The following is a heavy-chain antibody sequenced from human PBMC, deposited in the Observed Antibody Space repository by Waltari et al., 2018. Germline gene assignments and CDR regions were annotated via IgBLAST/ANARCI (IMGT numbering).Heavy chain of an antibody. CDR2: IYYSGST. D-gene: IGHD3-3*01. CDR1: GGSISSSSYY. J-gene: IGHJ3*02. Sequence: QLQLQESGPGLVKPSETLSLTCTVSGGSISSSSYYWGWIRQPPGKGLEWIGSIYYSGSTYYNPSLKSRVTISVDTSKNQFSLKLSSVTAADTAVYYCARDSGLYYDFWSGYSAGDAFDIWGQGTMVTVSS. CDR3: ARDSGLYYDFWSGYSAGDAFDI. V-gene: IGHV4-39*07.